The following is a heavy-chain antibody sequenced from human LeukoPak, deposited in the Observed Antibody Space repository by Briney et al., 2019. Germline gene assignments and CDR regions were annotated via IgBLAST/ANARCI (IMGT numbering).Heavy chain of an antibody. J-gene: IGHJ4*02. Sequence: GGSLRLSCAASGFTFSTYNMNWVRQAPGKGLERVSHITSSSTNIYYADSVKGRFTISRDNAKNALSLQMNSLRDEDTAVYYCATSGNYYLKYWGQGTLVTVSS. CDR3: ATSGNYYLKY. V-gene: IGHV3-48*02. CDR2: ITSSSTNI. D-gene: IGHD1-26*01. CDR1: GFTFSTYN.